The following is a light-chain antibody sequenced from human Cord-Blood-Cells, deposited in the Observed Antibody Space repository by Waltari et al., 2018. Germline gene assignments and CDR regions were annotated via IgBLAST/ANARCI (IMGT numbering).Light chain of an antibody. Sequence: EIVLTQSPGTLSLSPGERATLSCRASQSVSSSYLAWYQQKPGQAPRLPIYGASSRATGIPDRISGRWSRTDFTLTISRLEPEDFAVYYCQQYGSSPFTFGPGTKVDIK. V-gene: IGKV3-20*01. CDR3: QQYGSSPFT. CDR1: QSVSSSY. CDR2: GAS. J-gene: IGKJ3*01.